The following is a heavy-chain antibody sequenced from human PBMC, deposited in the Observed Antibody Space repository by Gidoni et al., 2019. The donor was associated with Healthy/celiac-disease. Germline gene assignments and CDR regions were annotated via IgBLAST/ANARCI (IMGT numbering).Heavy chain of an antibody. CDR2: IYYSGST. J-gene: IGHJ5*02. D-gene: IGHD3-22*01. CDR3: ARVYDSWSNWFDP. CDR1: GGSISSRSYY. Sequence: QLQLQESGPGLVKPSYTLSLTCTFSGGSISSRSYYCGWIRQPPGKGLEWIGSIYYSGSTYYNPSLKSRVTISVDTSKNQFSLKLSSVTAADTAGYYCARVYDSWSNWFDPWGQGTLVTVSS. V-gene: IGHV4-39*07.